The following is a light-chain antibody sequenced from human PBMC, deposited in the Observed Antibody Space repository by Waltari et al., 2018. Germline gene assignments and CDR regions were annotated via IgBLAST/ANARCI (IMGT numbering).Light chain of an antibody. J-gene: IGLJ3*02. CDR2: EVS. V-gene: IGLV2-18*02. CDR1: SSDVGSYNR. CDR3: SSYTSSSTWV. Sequence: QSALTQPPSVSGSPGQSVTISCTGTSSDVGSYNRVSWYQQPPGTAPKLVIYEVSNRPAGVPDRFSGSKSGNTASLTISGLQAEGEADYYCSSYTSSSTWVFGGGTKLTVL.